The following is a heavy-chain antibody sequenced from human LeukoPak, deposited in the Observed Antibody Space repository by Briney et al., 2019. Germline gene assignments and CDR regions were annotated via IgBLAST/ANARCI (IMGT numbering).Heavy chain of an antibody. V-gene: IGHV4-31*03. D-gene: IGHD5-18*01. CDR1: GGSISSGGYY. CDR2: IYYSGST. CDR3: ARNMVTGDYFDY. J-gene: IGHJ4*02. Sequence: PSETLSLTCTVSGGSISSGGYYWSWIRQHPGKGLGWIGYIYYSGSTYYNPSLKSRVTISVDTSKNQFSLKLSSVTAADTAVYYCARNMVTGDYFDYWGQGTLVTVSS.